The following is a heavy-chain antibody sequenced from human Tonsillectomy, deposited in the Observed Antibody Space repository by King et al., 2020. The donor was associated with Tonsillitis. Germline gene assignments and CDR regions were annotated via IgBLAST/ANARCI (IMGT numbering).Heavy chain of an antibody. Sequence: VKLVESGGGLVKPGGSLRISCAASGLALNNAWLNWVRQAPGKGLELVGRIRSKIDGGTTDFAAPVKGRFTISRDDSKNTVTLQMDSLKTEDTAVYFCATGNDIRYFDYWGQGTLVTVSS. J-gene: IGHJ4*02. CDR1: GLALNNAW. V-gene: IGHV3-15*07. CDR3: ATGNDIRYFDY. D-gene: IGHD1-1*01. CDR2: IRSKIDGGTT.